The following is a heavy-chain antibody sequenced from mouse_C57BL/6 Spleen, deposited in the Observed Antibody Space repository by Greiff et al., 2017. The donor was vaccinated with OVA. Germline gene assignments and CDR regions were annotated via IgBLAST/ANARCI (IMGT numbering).Heavy chain of an antibody. J-gene: IGHJ4*01. CDR1: GYSFTGYY. Sequence: EVQVVESGPELVKPGASVKISCKASGYSFTGYYMNWVKQSPEKSLEWIGEINPSTGGTTYNQKFKAKATLTVDKSSSTAYMQLKSLTSEDSAVYYCAREDVLRGAMDYWGQGTSVTVSS. V-gene: IGHV1-42*01. CDR3: AREDVLRGAMDY. D-gene: IGHD1-1*01. CDR2: INPSTGGT.